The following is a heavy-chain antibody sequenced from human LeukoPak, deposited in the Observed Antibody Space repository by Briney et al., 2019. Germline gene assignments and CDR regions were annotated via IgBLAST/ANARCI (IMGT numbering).Heavy chain of an antibody. V-gene: IGHV3-53*01. CDR2: IYSGGST. CDR3: ARVEGYYDSSGYYFDY. CDR1: GFTVSSNY. D-gene: IGHD3-22*01. Sequence: SGGSLRLSCAASGFTVSSNYMSWVHQAPGKGLEWVSVIYSGGSTYYADSVKGRFTISRDNSKNTLYLQMNSLRAEDTAVYYCARVEGYYDSSGYYFDYWGQGTLVTVSS. J-gene: IGHJ4*02.